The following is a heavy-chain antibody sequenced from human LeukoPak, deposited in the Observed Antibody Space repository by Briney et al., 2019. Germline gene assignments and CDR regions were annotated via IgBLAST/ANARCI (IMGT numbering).Heavy chain of an antibody. CDR2: IYSDNT. Sequence: GGSLRLSCTVSGFTVSSNSMSWVRQAPGKGLEWVSFIYSDNTHYSDSVKGRFTISRDNSKNSLYLQMNSLRAEDTALYYCARVPSIAVAGPGDYWGQGTLVTVSS. V-gene: IGHV3-53*01. CDR3: ARVPSIAVAGPGDY. CDR1: GFTVSSNS. J-gene: IGHJ4*02. D-gene: IGHD6-19*01.